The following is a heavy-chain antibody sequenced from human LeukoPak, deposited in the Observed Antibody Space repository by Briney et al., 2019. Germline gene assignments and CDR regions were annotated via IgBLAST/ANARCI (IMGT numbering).Heavy chain of an antibody. V-gene: IGHV4-59*08. CDR2: IYYTGST. CDR3: VRSPGYSSGWFDY. Sequence: NPSETLSLTCTVSGGSISSFYWSWLRQPPGKGLEYIGDIYYTGSTNYNPSLNSRVTMSVDTSKNQFSLKLTSVTAADTALYYCVRSPGYSSGWFDYWGHGTLVTVSS. J-gene: IGHJ5*01. CDR1: GGSISSFY. D-gene: IGHD6-19*01.